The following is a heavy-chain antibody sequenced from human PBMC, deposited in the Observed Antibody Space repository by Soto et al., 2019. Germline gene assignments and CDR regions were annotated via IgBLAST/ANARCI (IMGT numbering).Heavy chain of an antibody. V-gene: IGHV1-3*05. Sequence: QVQLVQSGAEEKKPGASVKVYCKASGYTFTSYAMTWVRQAPGQRLEWMGWINAGNGNTKYSQTFQGRVTITRDTSASTAYMELSTVRAEDTAVYYCAREPGDSYGNTWGQGTLVTVSS. CDR1: GYTFTSYA. CDR3: AREPGDSYGNT. J-gene: IGHJ5*02. D-gene: IGHD5-18*01. CDR2: INAGNGNT.